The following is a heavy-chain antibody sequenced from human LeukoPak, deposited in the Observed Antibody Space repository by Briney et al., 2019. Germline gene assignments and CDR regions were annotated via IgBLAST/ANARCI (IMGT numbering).Heavy chain of an antibody. CDR1: GFTFSSYE. J-gene: IGHJ6*03. V-gene: IGHV3-48*03. CDR2: ISSSGSTI. D-gene: IGHD6-13*01. CDR3: AREYSSSWYDYYYYYMDV. Sequence: GGSLRLSCAASGFTFSSYEMNWVRQATGKGLEWISYISSSGSTIYYADSVKGRFTISRDNAKNSLYLQMNSLRAEDTGVYYCAREYSSSWYDYYYYYMDVWGKGTTVTISS.